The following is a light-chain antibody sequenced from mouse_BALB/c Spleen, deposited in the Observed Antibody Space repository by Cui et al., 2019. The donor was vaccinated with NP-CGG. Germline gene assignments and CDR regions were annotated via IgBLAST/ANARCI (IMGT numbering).Light chain of an antibody. CDR3: ALWYSNHWV. J-gene: IGLJ1*01. CDR1: TGAVITSNY. V-gene: IGLV1*01. Sequence: QAVVTQESVCTTSPGETVTLTCRSSTGAVITSNYANWVQEKPDHLFTGLIGGTNNRAPGVPARFSGSLIGDKAALTITGAQTEDEAIYFCALWYSNHWVFGGGTKLTVL. CDR2: GTN.